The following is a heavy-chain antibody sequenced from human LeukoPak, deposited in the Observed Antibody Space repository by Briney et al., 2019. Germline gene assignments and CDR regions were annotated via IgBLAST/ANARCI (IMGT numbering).Heavy chain of an antibody. Sequence: SETLSLPCTVSGGSISSSSYYWGWIRPPPGKGLEWIGSIYYSGSTYYNPSLKSRVTISVDTSKNQFSLKLSSVTAADTAVYYCARVGRVDYDITYWGQGTLVTVSS. D-gene: IGHD3-22*01. CDR2: IYYSGST. V-gene: IGHV4-39*07. J-gene: IGHJ4*02. CDR3: ARVGRVDYDITY. CDR1: GGSISSSSYY.